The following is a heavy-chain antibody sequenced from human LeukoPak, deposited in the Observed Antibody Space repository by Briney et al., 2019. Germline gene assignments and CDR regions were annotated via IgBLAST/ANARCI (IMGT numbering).Heavy chain of an antibody. CDR1: AGSISSYY. D-gene: IGHD4-11*01. CDR3: ARERRDSNWALPRCFDL. J-gene: IGHJ2*01. CDR2: LNYSRST. V-gene: IGHV4-59*01. Sequence: PSENLSLNCTVSAGSISSYYWSWLRQPQGKDLEWIGILNYSRSTNYNPSLKSRVTISVDTSKNQCSLKLSPVTAADTAVYYCARERRDSNWALPRCFDLWGRGTLVTVSS.